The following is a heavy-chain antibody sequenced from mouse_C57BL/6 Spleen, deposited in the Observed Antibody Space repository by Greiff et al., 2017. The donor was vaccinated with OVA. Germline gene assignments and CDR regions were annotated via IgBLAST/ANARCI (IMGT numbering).Heavy chain of an antibody. CDR1: GYTFTSYW. V-gene: IGHV1-64*01. Sequence: QVQLQQPGAELVKPGASVKLSCKASGYTFTSYWMHWVKQRPGQGLEWIGMIHPNSGSTNYNEKFKSKATLTVDKSSSTAYMQLSSLTAEDSAVYYCAREGTSWFAYWGQGTLVTVSA. J-gene: IGHJ3*01. CDR3: AREGTSWFAY. D-gene: IGHD3-3*01. CDR2: IHPNSGST.